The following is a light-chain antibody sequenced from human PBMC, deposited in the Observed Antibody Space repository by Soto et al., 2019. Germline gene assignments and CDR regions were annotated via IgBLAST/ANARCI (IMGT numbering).Light chain of an antibody. CDR1: SSNIGAGYD. V-gene: IGLV1-40*01. CDR3: QSYDSGLSAFYV. J-gene: IGLJ1*01. CDR2: HNS. Sequence: QSVLTHPPSVSGAPGQRVTISCTGSSSNIGAGYDVHWYQQLPGTAPKLLIYHNSDRPSGVPDRFSGSKSGTSASLAITGLQAEDEADYYCQSYDSGLSAFYVFGTGTKVTVL.